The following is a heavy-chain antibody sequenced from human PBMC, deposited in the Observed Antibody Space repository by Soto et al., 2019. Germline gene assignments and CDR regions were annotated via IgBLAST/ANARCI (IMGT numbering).Heavy chain of an antibody. CDR2: IIPIFGTA. CDR3: ASTPYSSSSHYYYGMDV. D-gene: IGHD6-6*01. V-gene: IGHV1-69*01. J-gene: IGHJ6*02. Sequence: QVPLVQSGAEVKKPGSSVKVSCKASGGTFSSYAISWVRQAPGQGLEWMGGIIPIFGTANYAQKFQGRVTITADESTSTAYMELSSLRSEDTAVYYCASTPYSSSSHYYYGMDVWGQGTTVTVSS. CDR1: GGTFSSYA.